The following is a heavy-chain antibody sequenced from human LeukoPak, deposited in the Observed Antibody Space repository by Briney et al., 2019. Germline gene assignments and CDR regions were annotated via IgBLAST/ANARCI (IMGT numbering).Heavy chain of an antibody. D-gene: IGHD3-10*01. V-gene: IGHV4-39*07. CDR1: GGSISSSSYY. J-gene: IGHJ2*01. CDR3: ARDSGRSYPRGYWYFDL. Sequence: SETLSLTCTVSGGSISSSSYYWGWTRQPPGKGLEWIGSIYYSGSTYYNPSLKSRVTISVDTSKNQFSLKLSSVTAADTAVYYCARDSGRSYPRGYWYFDLWGRGTLVTVSS. CDR2: IYYSGST.